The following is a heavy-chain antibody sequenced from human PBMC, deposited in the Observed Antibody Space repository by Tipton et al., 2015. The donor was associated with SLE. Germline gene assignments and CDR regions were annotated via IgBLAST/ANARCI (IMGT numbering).Heavy chain of an antibody. Sequence: TLSLTCTVSGGSISSYYWSWIRQPPGKGLEWIGYIYFSGSTNCNPSLESRVTISVDTSKNQFSLHLSSVTAADTAIYYCARDGMGHLVAHWGQGTLVTVSS. V-gene: IGHV4-59*01. CDR3: ARDGMGHLVAH. J-gene: IGHJ4*02. CDR1: GGSISSYY. CDR2: IYFSGST. D-gene: IGHD1-14*01.